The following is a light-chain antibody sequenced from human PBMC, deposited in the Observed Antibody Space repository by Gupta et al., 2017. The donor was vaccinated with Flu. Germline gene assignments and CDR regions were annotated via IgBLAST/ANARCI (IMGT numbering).Light chain of an antibody. CDR3: QQYSNWPPIT. V-gene: IGKV3-15*01. CDR2: GAS. J-gene: IGKJ5*01. CDR1: QNVGSN. Sequence: TLAVSPGERATLSCRASQNVGSNLAWYQQKPGQAPRLLIDGASTRATGIPARFSGSGSGTEFTLTISSLQSEDFAVYYCQQYSNWPPITFGQGTRLEIK.